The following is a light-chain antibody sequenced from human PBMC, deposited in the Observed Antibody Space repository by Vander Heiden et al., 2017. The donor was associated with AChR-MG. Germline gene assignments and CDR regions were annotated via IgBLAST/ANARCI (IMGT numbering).Light chain of an antibody. V-gene: IGLV1-44*01. Sequence: QSVLTPPPSASGTPGQSVTISCSGSSSNIGSNTVNWYQQLPGTAPKLLIYSNNQRPSGVPDRFSGSKSGTSASLAISGLQSEDEADYYCAAWDDSLNGPVFGGGTKLTVL. J-gene: IGLJ2*01. CDR3: AAWDDSLNGPV. CDR2: SNN. CDR1: SSNIGSNT.